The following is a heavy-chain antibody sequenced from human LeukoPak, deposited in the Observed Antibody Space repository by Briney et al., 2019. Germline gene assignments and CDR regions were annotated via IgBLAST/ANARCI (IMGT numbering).Heavy chain of an antibody. V-gene: IGHV1-24*01. CDR3: ATATYYYDSSGYYLGY. Sequence: ASVKVSCRASGGTFSSYAISWVRQAPGQGLEWMGGFDPEDGETIYAQKFQGRVTMTEDTSTDTAYMELSSLRSEDTAVYYCATATYYYDSSGYYLGYWGQGTLVTVSS. D-gene: IGHD3-22*01. CDR2: FDPEDGET. CDR1: GGTFSSYA. J-gene: IGHJ4*02.